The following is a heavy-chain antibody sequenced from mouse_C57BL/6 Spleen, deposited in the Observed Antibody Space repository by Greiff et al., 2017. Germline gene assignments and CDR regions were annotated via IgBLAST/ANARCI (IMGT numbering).Heavy chain of an antibody. CDR3: ARSRGLRLPYYFDY. D-gene: IGHD2-4*01. Sequence: QVQLQQPGTELVKPGASVKLSCKASGYTFTSYWMHWVKQRPGQGLEWVGNINPSNGGTNYNEKFKSKATLTVDKSSSTAYMQLSSLTSEDSAVYYCARSRGLRLPYYFDYWGQGTTLTVSS. V-gene: IGHV1-53*01. CDR1: GYTFTSYW. CDR2: INPSNGGT. J-gene: IGHJ2*01.